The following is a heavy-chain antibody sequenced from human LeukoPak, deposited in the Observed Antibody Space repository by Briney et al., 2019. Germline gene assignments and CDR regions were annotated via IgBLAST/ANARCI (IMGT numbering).Heavy chain of an antibody. V-gene: IGHV4-39*07. J-gene: IGHJ4*02. CDR2: IYYSGST. D-gene: IGHD3-10*01. CDR3: ARGGLLWFGELLY. Sequence: SETLSLTCTVSGGSISSSSYYWGWIRQPPGKGLEWIGSIYYSGSTYYNPSLKSRVTISVDTSKNQFSLKLSSVTAADTAVYYCARGGLLWFGELLYWGQGTLVTVSS. CDR1: GGSISSSSYY.